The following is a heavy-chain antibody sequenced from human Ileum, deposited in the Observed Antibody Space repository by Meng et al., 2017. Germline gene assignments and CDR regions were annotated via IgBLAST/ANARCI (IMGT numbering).Heavy chain of an antibody. V-gene: IGHV4-61*08. D-gene: IGHD1-26*01. J-gene: IGHJ4*02. Sequence: QVPLQGSGPGPVRPSETPSLICNGAGGSVSRAGYQWGWIRQPPGKGLEWIGYASTNYNPSLKSRVTISLDTSRNQFSLSLSSVTAADTAVYYCARDHMGSLDYWGQGILVTVSS. CDR1: GGSVSRAGYQ. CDR2: AST. CDR3: ARDHMGSLDY.